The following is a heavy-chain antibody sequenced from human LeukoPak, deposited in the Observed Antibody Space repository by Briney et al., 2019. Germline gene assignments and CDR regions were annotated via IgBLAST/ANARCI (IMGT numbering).Heavy chain of an antibody. V-gene: IGHV1-18*01. CDR2: ISAYNGNT. CDR1: GGTFSSYT. Sequence: AASVKVSCKASGGTFSSYTISWVRQAPGQGLEWMGWISAYNGNTNYAQKLQGRVTMTTDTSTSTAYMELRSLRSDDTAVYYCARVLMEWSPYYFDYWGQGALVTVSS. CDR3: ARVLMEWSPYYFDY. J-gene: IGHJ4*02. D-gene: IGHD3-3*01.